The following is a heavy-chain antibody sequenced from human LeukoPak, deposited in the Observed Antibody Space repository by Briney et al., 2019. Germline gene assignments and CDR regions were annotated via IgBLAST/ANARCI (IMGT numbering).Heavy chain of an antibody. V-gene: IGHV1-18*01. CDR3: ATAFALFSSSPLGY. J-gene: IGHJ4*02. CDR1: GYTFTSYG. D-gene: IGHD6-6*01. CDR2: ISAYNGNT. Sequence: ASVKASCKASGYTFTSYGISWVRQAPGQGLEWMGWISAYNGNTNYAQKLQGRVTMTTDTSTSTAYMELRSLRSEDTAVYYCATAFALFSSSPLGYWGQGTLVTVSS.